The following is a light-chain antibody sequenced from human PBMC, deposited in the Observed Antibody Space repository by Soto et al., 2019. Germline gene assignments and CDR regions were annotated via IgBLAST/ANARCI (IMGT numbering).Light chain of an antibody. CDR2: DAS. CDR1: HSVINY. CDR3: QQRSNWPRT. Sequence: EIVLTQSPATLSLSPGERATLSCRASHSVINYIAWYQQKPGQAPRLLISDASNRATGIPARFSGSGSGTDFTLTISSLEPEDFAVYYCQQRSNWPRTFGQGTKVEIK. J-gene: IGKJ2*01. V-gene: IGKV3-11*01.